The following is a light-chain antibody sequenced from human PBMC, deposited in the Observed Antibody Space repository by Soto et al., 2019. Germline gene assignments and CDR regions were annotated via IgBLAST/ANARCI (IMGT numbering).Light chain of an antibody. CDR1: HGIGDV. J-gene: IGKJ1*01. CDR3: LQDYNLTQE. V-gene: IGKV1-6*02. Sequence: ISMPPPPSCLCASFGERGPITCQASHGIGDVSGWSQHKLVRSHKVMIYPVYILQGVVSSSFSGIGSGTDVTLAIGHMHAEDVATEYCLQDYNLTQEFGQGTKVDI. CDR2: PVY.